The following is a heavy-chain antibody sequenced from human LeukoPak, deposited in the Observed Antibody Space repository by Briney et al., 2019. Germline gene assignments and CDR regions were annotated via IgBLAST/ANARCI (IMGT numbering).Heavy chain of an antibody. V-gene: IGHV3-33*01. J-gene: IGHJ4*02. Sequence: GGSLRLSCAASGFNFSNYGMHWVRQAPGKGLEWVAITWFDGSNKYYGDSVKGRFTISRDNSKNTLYLQMNSLRAEDTAVYFCARHTLWRFDYWGQGALVTVSS. CDR2: TWFDGSNK. D-gene: IGHD1-1*01. CDR3: ARHTLWRFDY. CDR1: GFNFSNYG.